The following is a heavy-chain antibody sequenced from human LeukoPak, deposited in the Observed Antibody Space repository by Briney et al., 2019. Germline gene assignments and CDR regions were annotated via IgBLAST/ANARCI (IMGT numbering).Heavy chain of an antibody. V-gene: IGHV1-69*05. J-gene: IGHJ5*02. CDR2: IIPIFGTA. D-gene: IGHD1-1*01. CDR3: ARDPIGGSNWFDP. Sequence: GASVKVSCKASGGTFSSYAISWVRQAPGQGLEWMGGIIPIFGTANYAQKLQGRVTMTTDTSTSTAYMELRSLGSDDTAVYYCARDPIGGSNWFDPWGQGTLVTVSS. CDR1: GGTFSSYA.